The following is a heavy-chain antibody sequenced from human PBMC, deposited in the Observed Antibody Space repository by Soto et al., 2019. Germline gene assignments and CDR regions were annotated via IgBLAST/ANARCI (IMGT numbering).Heavy chain of an antibody. D-gene: IGHD2-8*01. CDR2: ISSSSSTI. Sequence: GGSLRLSCTASGFTFSGYIMNWVRQAPGKGLEWVSYISSSSSTIYYADSVKGRFTISRDNAKNSLFLQMNSLRAEDTAVYYCERRYCTNGVCYFFDYWGQGTLVTVSS. CDR1: GFTFSGYI. J-gene: IGHJ4*02. V-gene: IGHV3-48*01. CDR3: ERRYCTNGVCYFFDY.